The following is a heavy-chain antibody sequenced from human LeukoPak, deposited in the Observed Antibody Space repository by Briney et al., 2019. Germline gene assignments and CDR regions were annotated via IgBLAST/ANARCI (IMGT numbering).Heavy chain of an antibody. CDR3: AKDRKGTLDY. Sequence: GRSLRLSCAASGFTFSSYGMHWVRQAPGKRLEWVAVISYDGSNKYYADSVKGRFTISRDNSKNTLYLQMNSLRAEDTAVYYCAKDRKGTLDYWGQGTLVTVSS. CDR2: ISYDGSNK. J-gene: IGHJ4*02. D-gene: IGHD1-1*01. CDR1: GFTFSSYG. V-gene: IGHV3-30*18.